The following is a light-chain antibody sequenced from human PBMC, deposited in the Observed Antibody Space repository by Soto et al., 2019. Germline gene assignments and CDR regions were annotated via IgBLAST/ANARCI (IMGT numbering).Light chain of an antibody. J-gene: IGKJ1*01. CDR2: DAS. V-gene: IGKV3D-15*01. CDR1: QSVSSY. Sequence: MTQSPSTLSASIGDRVTITCRASQSVSSYLAWYQQKPGQAPRLLIYDASNRATGIPARFSGSGSGTEFTLTISSLQSEDFAVYYCQQHNNWPRTFGQGTKVDIK. CDR3: QQHNNWPRT.